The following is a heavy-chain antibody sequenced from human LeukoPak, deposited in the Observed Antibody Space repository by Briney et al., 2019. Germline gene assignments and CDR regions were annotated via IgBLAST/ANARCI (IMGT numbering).Heavy chain of an antibody. CDR1: GYTFTSYY. Sequence: ASVKVSCKASGYTFTSYYMHWVRQAPGQGLEWMGIINPSGGSTSYAQKFQGRVTITADKSTSTAYMELSSLRSEDTAVYYCARVRDGYNAAFDIWGQGTMVTVSS. D-gene: IGHD5-24*01. V-gene: IGHV1-46*01. J-gene: IGHJ3*02. CDR2: INPSGGST. CDR3: ARVRDGYNAAFDI.